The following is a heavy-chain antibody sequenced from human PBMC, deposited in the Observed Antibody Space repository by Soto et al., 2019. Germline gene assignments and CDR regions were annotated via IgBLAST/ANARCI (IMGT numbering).Heavy chain of an antibody. J-gene: IGHJ6*02. CDR1: GFTFSDYY. CDR2: TRNKANSYTT. CDR3: VGGSYTYYHGMDV. V-gene: IGHV3-72*01. D-gene: IGHD3-16*01. Sequence: EVQLVESGGGLVQPGGSLRLSCAASGFTFSDYYMDWVRQAPGKGLEWVGCTRNKANSYTTEYAASVKGRFTISRDDSKNSLYLQMNSLKTEDTSVYYCVGGSYTYYHGMDVWGQGTTVTVSS.